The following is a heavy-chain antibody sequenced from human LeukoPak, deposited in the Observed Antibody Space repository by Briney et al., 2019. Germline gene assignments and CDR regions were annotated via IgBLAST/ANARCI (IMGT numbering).Heavy chain of an antibody. CDR2: IKQDGSEK. CDR3: ARFNYYGSGSYPDY. D-gene: IGHD3-10*01. J-gene: IGHJ4*02. V-gene: IGHV3-7*05. Sequence: GRSLRLSPAVSGFTFSSYWMSWVSQAPGKGLEWVANIKQDGSEKYYVDSVKGRFTISRDNAKNSLYLQMNSLRAEDTAVYYCARFNYYGSGSYPDYWGQGTLVTVSS. CDR1: GFTFSSYW.